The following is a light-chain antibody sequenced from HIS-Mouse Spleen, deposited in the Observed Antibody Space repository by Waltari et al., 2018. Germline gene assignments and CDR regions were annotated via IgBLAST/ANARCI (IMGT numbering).Light chain of an antibody. V-gene: IGLV1-51*01. Sequence: QSVLTQPPSVSAAPGPTVTISCPARSPNIGNNYVSWYQQLPGTAPKLLIYDNNKRPSGIPDRCSGSKSGTSATLGITGLQTGDEADYYCGTWDSSLSAWVFGGGTKLTVL. J-gene: IGLJ3*02. CDR1: SPNIGNNY. CDR2: DNN. CDR3: GTWDSSLSAWV.